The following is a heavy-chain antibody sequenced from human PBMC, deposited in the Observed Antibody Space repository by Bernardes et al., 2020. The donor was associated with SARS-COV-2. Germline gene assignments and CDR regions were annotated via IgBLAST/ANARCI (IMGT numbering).Heavy chain of an antibody. CDR2: IRPGGGGT. D-gene: IGHD3-10*01. CDR1: AFTFTSHV. V-gene: IGHV3-23*01. J-gene: IGHJ3*02. CDR3: AKALYGSGNYYAFDI. Sequence: GGSLRLSCTASAFTFTSHVMTWVRQAPEKGLEWVSGIRPGGGGTYYADSVSGRLTISRDDSKSTLYLQMNSLIAEDTAVYYCAKALYGSGNYYAFDIWGQGTMVTVSS.